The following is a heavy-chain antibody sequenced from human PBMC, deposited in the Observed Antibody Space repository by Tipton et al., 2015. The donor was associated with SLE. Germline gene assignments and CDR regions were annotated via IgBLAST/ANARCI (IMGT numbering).Heavy chain of an antibody. Sequence: TLSLTCTVSGVSLRSHYWGWIRRSPGKGLEWIGYMYSNERTKYNLSLESRDTMSVETSKNQFTLRLTSVTAADTAVYYCARRLPVAGQYWYFDLWGRGTLVTVSS. D-gene: IGHD6-19*01. CDR3: ARRLPVAGQYWYFDL. CDR2: MYSNERT. J-gene: IGHJ2*01. V-gene: IGHV4-59*11. CDR1: GVSLRSHY.